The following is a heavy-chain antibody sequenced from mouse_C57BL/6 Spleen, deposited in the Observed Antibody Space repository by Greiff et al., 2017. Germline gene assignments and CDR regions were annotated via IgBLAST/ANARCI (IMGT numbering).Heavy chain of an antibody. J-gene: IGHJ3*01. CDR2: IDPNSGGT. CDR3: ARSGAGTSAWFAY. Sequence: VQLQQSGAELVKPGASVKLSCKASGYTFTSYWMHWVKQRPGRGLEWIGRIDPNSGGTKYNEKFKSKATLTVDKPSRTTYMQLSSLTSEDSAVYYCARSGAGTSAWFAYWGQGTLVTVSA. CDR1: GYTFTSYW. D-gene: IGHD4-1*01. V-gene: IGHV1-72*01.